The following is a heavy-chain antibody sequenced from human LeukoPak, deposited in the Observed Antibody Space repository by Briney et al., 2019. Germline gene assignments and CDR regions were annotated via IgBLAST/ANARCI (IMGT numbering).Heavy chain of an antibody. J-gene: IGHJ4*02. CDR2: MNPNSGNT. Sequence: ASVKVSCKASGYTFTSYGITWVRQAPGQGLEWMGWMNPNSGNTGYAQKFQGRVTMTRNTSISTAYMELSSLRSKDTAVYYCATLAVAGSYWGQGTLVTVSS. CDR3: ATLAVAGSY. D-gene: IGHD6-19*01. CDR1: GYTFTSYG. V-gene: IGHV1-8*02.